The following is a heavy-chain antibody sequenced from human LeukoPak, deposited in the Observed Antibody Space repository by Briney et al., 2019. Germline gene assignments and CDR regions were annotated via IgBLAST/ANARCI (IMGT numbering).Heavy chain of an antibody. CDR3: ARAYCGGDCYNFDY. V-gene: IGHV1-2*02. Sequence: ASVKVSCKASGYTFTGYYMHWVRQAPGQGLEWMGWINPNSGGTNYAQKFQGRVTMTRDTSISTAYMELSRLRSDDTAVYYCARAYCGGDCYNFDYWGQGTLVTVSS. CDR1: GYTFTGYY. CDR2: INPNSGGT. D-gene: IGHD2-21*01. J-gene: IGHJ4*02.